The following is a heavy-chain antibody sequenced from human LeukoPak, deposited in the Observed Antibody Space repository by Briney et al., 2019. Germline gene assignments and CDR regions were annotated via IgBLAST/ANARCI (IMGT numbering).Heavy chain of an antibody. J-gene: IGHJ6*02. D-gene: IGHD6-6*01. V-gene: IGHV1-46*01. CDR2: INPSGGST. CDR3: ARVYSSSRVEYGMDV. CDR1: GYTFTGYY. Sequence: ASVKVSCKASGYTFTGYYMHWVRQAPGQGLEWMGIINPSGGSTSYAQKFQGRVTMTRDTSTSTVYMELSSLRSEDTAVYYCARVYSSSRVEYGMDVWGQGTTVTVSS.